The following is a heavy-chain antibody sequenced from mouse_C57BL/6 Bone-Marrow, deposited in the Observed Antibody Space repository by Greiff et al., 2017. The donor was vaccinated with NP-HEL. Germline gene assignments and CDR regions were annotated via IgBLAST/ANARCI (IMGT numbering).Heavy chain of an antibody. CDR2: IYPRSGNT. V-gene: IGHV1-81*01. CDR3: ARSAEPFAY. D-gene: IGHD6-1*01. CDR1: GYTFTSYG. Sequence: QVQLQQSGAELARPGASVKLSCKASGYTFTSYGISWVKQRTGQGLEWIGEIYPRSGNTYYNEKFKGKDTLTADKSSSTAYMELRSLTSEDSAVYFCARSAEPFAYWGQGTLVTVSA. J-gene: IGHJ3*01.